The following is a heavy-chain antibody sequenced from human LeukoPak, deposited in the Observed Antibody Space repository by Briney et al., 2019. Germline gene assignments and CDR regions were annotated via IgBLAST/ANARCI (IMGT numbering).Heavy chain of an antibody. V-gene: IGHV3-30*02. CDR1: GFTFSSYG. CDR2: IRYDGGNK. J-gene: IGHJ4*02. D-gene: IGHD3-22*01. Sequence: GGSLRLSCAASGFTFSSYGMHWVRQAPGKGLEWVAFIRYDGGNKYYADSVKGRFTISRDNSKNTLYLQMNSLRAEDTAVYYCAKGPVEYYYDSSGYYPYWGQGTLVTVSS. CDR3: AKGPVEYYYDSSGYYPY.